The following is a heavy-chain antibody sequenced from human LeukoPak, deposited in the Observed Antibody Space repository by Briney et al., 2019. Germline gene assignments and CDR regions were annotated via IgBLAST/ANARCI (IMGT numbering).Heavy chain of an antibody. Sequence: GGSLRLSCAASGFTFSSYAMSWVRQAPGKGLEWVSAISGSGDSTYYGDSVKGRFTISRDNSKNTLYLQMNSLRAEDTAVYYCAKTRPLDSSSWSHGDYWGQGTLVSVSS. CDR1: GFTFSSYA. D-gene: IGHD6-13*01. V-gene: IGHV3-23*01. CDR3: AKTRPLDSSSWSHGDY. J-gene: IGHJ4*02. CDR2: ISGSGDST.